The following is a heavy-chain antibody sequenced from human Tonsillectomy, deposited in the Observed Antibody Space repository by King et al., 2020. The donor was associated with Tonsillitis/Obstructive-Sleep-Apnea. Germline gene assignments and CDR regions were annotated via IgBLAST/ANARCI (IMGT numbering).Heavy chain of an antibody. CDR1: GFTFSDYY. CDR2: ISRSGTII. V-gene: IGHV3-11*01. J-gene: IGHJ3*02. Sequence: QLVQSGGGLVKPGGSLRLSCAASGFTFSDYYMSWIRQAPGKGLEWVSYISRSGTIIYYADSGKGRFTISRDNAKNSLYLQMNRLRAEDTAVYYCARDWGRYYDSSGHPDAFDIWGQGTMVTVSS. CDR3: ARDWGRYYDSSGHPDAFDI. D-gene: IGHD3-22*01.